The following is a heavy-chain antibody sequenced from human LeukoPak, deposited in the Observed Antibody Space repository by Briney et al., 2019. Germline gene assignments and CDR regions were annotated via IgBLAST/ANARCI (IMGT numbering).Heavy chain of an antibody. CDR1: GFTFSNAW. D-gene: IGHD1-26*01. V-gene: IGHV3-15*01. CDR3: TTESSISNIVGATHFDY. CDR2: IKSKTDGGTT. J-gene: IGHJ4*02. Sequence: GGSLRLSCAASGFTFSNAWMSWVRQAPGKGLEWVGRIKSKTDGGTTDYAAPVKGRFTISRDDPKNTLYLQMNSLKTEDTAVYYCTTESSISNIVGATHFDYWGQGTLVTVSS.